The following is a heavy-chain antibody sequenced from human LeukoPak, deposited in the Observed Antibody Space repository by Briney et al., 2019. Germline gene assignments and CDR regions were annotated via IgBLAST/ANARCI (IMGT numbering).Heavy chain of an antibody. Sequence: GASVKVSCKASGGTFSRCAISWVRQAPGQGLEWMGGITPMFGTANYAQKFQGRVTITADESTRTAYMELRSLKSEDTAVYYCARDAAIHDSHAYYYLWWGQGTLVTVSS. CDR1: GGTFSRCA. D-gene: IGHD3-22*01. CDR2: ITPMFGTA. CDR3: ARDAAIHDSHAYYYLW. V-gene: IGHV1-69*13. J-gene: IGHJ4*02.